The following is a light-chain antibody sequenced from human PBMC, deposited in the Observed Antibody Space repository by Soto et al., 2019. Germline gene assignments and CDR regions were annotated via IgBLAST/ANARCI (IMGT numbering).Light chain of an antibody. CDR2: DVS. CDR1: SNNVGDYKY. J-gene: IGLJ1*01. CDR3: CSYAGSYV. Sequence: QSALTQPRSVSGSPGQSVTISCTGTSNNVGDYKYVSWYQQHPGEAPKVMIYDVSKRPSGVPDRFSGSKSGKMASMTISGLQAEDEADYYCCSYAGSYVFGTGTKLTVL. V-gene: IGLV2-11*01.